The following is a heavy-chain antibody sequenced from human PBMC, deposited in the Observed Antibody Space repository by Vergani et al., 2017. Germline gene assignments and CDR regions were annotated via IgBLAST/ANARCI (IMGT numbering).Heavy chain of an antibody. D-gene: IGHD4-17*01. CDR2: ISWNSNNK. Sequence: VQLVESGGGSVEPGRSLRLTCEASGFTFENYAMHWVRQAPGKGLEWVAGISWNSNNKGYAVSVKGRFTISRDNAKKSLYLQMDSLRVEDMASYFCARDRDYEYYYGMDVWGQGTAVIVS. CDR3: ARDRDYEYYYGMDV. V-gene: IGHV3-9*03. J-gene: IGHJ6*02. CDR1: GFTFENYA.